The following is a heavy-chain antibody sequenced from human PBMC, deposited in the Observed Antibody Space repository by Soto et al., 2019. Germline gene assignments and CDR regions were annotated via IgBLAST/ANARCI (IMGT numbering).Heavy chain of an antibody. V-gene: IGHV3-30*03. CDR1: GFAFANYG. J-gene: IGHJ4*02. CDR3: ARDVAMPTGLGLGY. D-gene: IGHD6-19*01. Sequence: PGESLKISCAASGFAFANYGIHWVRQAPGKGLEWVAHISNDGSKKFYGGSVKGRFTISRDNSENTVYLQMTSLRPDDTAVFYCARDVAMPTGLGLGYWGQGTLVTVSS. CDR2: ISNDGSKK.